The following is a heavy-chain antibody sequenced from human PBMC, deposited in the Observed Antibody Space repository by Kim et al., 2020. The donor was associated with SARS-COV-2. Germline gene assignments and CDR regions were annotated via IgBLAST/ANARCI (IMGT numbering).Heavy chain of an antibody. Sequence: SETLSLTCTVSGGSISSYYWSWIRQPPGKGLEWIGYIYYSGSTNYNPSLKSRVTISVDTSKNQFSLKLSSVTAADTAVYYCARDAGGTNFDYWGQGTQVTVSS. V-gene: IGHV4-59*01. D-gene: IGHD3-16*01. J-gene: IGHJ4*02. CDR2: IYYSGST. CDR1: GGSISSYY. CDR3: ARDAGGTNFDY.